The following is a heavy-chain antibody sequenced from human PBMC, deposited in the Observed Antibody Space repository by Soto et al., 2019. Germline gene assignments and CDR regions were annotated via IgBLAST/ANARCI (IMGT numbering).Heavy chain of an antibody. Sequence: SETLSLTCTVSGGSISSGGYYWSWIRQHPGKGLEWIGYIYYSGSTYYNPSLKGRVTISVDTSKNQFSLKLSSVTAADTAVYYCARSPRGYSGYDYEYYYYGMDVWGQGTTVTVSS. V-gene: IGHV4-31*03. D-gene: IGHD5-12*01. CDR3: ARSPRGYSGYDYEYYYYGMDV. CDR1: GGSISSGGYY. J-gene: IGHJ6*02. CDR2: IYYSGST.